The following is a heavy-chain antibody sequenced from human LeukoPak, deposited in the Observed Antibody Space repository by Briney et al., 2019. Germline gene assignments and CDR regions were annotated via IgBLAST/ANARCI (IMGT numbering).Heavy chain of an antibody. CDR1: GFIFSSYA. CDR3: AKAGHYGSGSYYSDY. Sequence: GGSLRLSCAASGFIFSSYARTWVRQAPGRGLEWLSTISGSGTTTYYVDSVKGRFTDSRDNSKNTLYLQMSSLRAGDTAVYYCAKAGHYGSGSYYSDYWGRGTLVTVSP. CDR2: ISGSGTTT. J-gene: IGHJ4*02. D-gene: IGHD3-10*01. V-gene: IGHV3-23*01.